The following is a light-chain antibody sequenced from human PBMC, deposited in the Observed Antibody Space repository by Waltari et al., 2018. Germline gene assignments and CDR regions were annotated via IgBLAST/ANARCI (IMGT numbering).Light chain of an antibody. V-gene: IGLV8-61*01. CDR3: LLYMGSGIWV. CDR2: KTN. CDR1: SCALPRPSH. Sequence: HTVVTHESTWSAPPLRTVPLTSPLHSCALPRPSHSSWYQQTPGQAPRTLVYKTNTRSSGVPDRFSGSSLGNKAALTITGAQADDESDYYCLLYMGSGIWVFGGGTKLTVL. J-gene: IGLJ3*02.